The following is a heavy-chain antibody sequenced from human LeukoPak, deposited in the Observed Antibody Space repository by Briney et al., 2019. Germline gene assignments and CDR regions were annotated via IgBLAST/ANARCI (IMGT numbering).Heavy chain of an antibody. CDR3: ARGMPEARFLEH. CDR2: IYYSGST. CDR1: GGSISSYY. J-gene: IGHJ1*01. Sequence: PSETLSLTCTVSGGSISSYYWSWIRQPPGKGLEWIGYIYYSGSTNYNPSLKSRVTISVDTSKNQFSLKLSSVTAADTAVYYCARGMPEARFLEHWGQGTLVTVSS. D-gene: IGHD3-3*01. V-gene: IGHV4-59*01.